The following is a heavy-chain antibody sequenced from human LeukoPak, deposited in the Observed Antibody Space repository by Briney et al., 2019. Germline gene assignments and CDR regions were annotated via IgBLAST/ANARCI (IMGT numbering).Heavy chain of an antibody. V-gene: IGHV3-74*01. J-gene: IGHJ4*02. CDR1: GFTFSSYW. Sequence: PGGSLRLSCAASGFTFSSYWMHWVRQAPGXXLVWVSRINSDGSSTSYADSVKGRFTISRDNAKNTLYLQMNSLRAEDTAVYYCARAYCSGGSCYSSNFVFDYWGQGTLVTVSS. CDR3: ARAYCSGGSCYSSNFVFDY. D-gene: IGHD2-15*01. CDR2: INSDGSST.